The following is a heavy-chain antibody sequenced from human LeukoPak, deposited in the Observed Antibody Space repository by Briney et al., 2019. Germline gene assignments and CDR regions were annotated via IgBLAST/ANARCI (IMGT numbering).Heavy chain of an antibody. CDR2: IYHSGST. Sequence: SETLSLTCTVSGYSISSGYYWGWIRQPPGKGLEWIGSIYHSGSTYYNPSLKSRVTISVDTSKNQFSLKLSSVTAADAAVYYCAREGNYYDSSGYFDNWGQGTLVTVSS. CDR3: AREGNYYDSSGYFDN. D-gene: IGHD3-22*01. V-gene: IGHV4-38-2*02. CDR1: GYSISSGYY. J-gene: IGHJ5*02.